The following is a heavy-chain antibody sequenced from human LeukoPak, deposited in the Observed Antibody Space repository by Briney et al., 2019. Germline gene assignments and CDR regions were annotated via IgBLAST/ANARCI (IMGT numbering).Heavy chain of an antibody. D-gene: IGHD3-22*01. CDR1: GFTFSDHY. CDR3: TTDREFYDTSGNRY. J-gene: IGHJ4*02. V-gene: IGHV3-72*01. CDR2: IRNKGNSYTT. Sequence: PGGSLRLSCAASGFTFSDHYMDWVRQAPGKGLEWVGRIRNKGNSYTTEYAASVKGRFTISRDDSKSTLYLQMNSLKTEDTAVYYCTTDREFYDTSGNRYWGQGTLVTVSS.